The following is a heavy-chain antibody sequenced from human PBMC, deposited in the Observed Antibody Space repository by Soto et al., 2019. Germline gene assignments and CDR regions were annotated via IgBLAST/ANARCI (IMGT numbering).Heavy chain of an antibody. V-gene: IGHV5-51*01. CDR1: GYSFTSYW. CDR3: ARLDFDWLLGKKQRGYYFDY. Sequence: PGESLKISCKGSGYSFTSYWIGWVRQMPGKGLEWMGIIYPGDSDTRYSPSFQGQVTISADKSISTAYLQWSSLKASDTAMYYCARLDFDWLLGKKQRGYYFDYWGQGTLVTVSS. D-gene: IGHD3-9*01. J-gene: IGHJ4*02. CDR2: IYPGDSDT.